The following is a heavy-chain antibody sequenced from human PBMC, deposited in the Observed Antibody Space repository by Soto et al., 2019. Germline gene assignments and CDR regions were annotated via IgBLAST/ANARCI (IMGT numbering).Heavy chain of an antibody. V-gene: IGHV4-4*02. D-gene: IGHD3-22*01. Sequence: QVHLQESGPGLVNPLETLSLTCTVSGTSVFGGNWWGWVRQPPGKGLEWIGEIHSSGNTDYNPSLKSRVTISVDMSKDEFSLKLTSVTAADTAVYYCARTGPYSSGNNWGQGTLVAVSS. J-gene: IGHJ4*02. CDR2: IHSSGNT. CDR3: ARTGPYSSGNN. CDR1: GTSVFGGNW.